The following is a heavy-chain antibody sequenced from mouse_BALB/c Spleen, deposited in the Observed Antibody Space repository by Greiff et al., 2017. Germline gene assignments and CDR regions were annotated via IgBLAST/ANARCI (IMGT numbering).Heavy chain of an antibody. CDR3: ARAYYDAMDY. CDR2: ISSGGSYT. CDR1: GFTFSSYA. J-gene: IGHJ4*01. V-gene: IGHV5-9-4*01. Sequence: EVQGVESGGGLVKPGGSLKLSCAASGFTFSSYAMSWVRQSPEKRLEWVAEISSGGSYTYYPDTVTGRFTISRDNAKNTLYLEMSSLRSEDTAMYYCARAYYDAMDYWGQGTSVTVSS. D-gene: IGHD2-10*01.